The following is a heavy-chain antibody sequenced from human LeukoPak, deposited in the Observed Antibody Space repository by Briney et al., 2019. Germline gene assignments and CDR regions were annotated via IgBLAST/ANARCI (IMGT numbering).Heavy chain of an antibody. CDR3: ARRMGGPGGSGAFDI. CDR1: GFTFSSYA. J-gene: IGHJ3*02. D-gene: IGHD3-10*01. Sequence: GGSLRLSCAASGFTFSSYAMSWVRQAPGKALEGVGTVSGGGGTTYYAGSVNGRFTISRENSKNSLYLQMNSLRAEDTAVYYCARRMGGPGGSGAFDIWGQGTMVTVSS. CDR2: VSGGGGTT. V-gene: IGHV3-23*01.